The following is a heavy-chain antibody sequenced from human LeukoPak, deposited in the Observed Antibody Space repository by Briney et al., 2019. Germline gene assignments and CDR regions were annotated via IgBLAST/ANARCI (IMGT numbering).Heavy chain of an antibody. V-gene: IGHV3-30*02. CDR2: IWSDGNNR. CDR3: AKDPGASVSGFHMDV. D-gene: IGHD2-8*02. CDR1: GFSFRNYG. Sequence: PGGSLTLTCAASGFSFRNYGMHWVRQATGKGLEWVSFIWSDGNNRFYADSVKGRFTISRDNSKNMLFLQMDTLRAEDTALYYCAKDPGASVSGFHMDVWGKGTPVIVSS. J-gene: IGHJ6*03.